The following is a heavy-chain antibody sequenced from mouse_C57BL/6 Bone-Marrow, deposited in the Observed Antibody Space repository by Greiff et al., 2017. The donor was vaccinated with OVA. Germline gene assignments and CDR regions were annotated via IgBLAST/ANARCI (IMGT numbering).Heavy chain of an antibody. J-gene: IGHJ2*01. Sequence: EVQLQQSGPELVKPGDSVKISCKASGYSFTGYFMNWVMQSHGKSLEWIGRINPYNGDTFYNQKFKGKATLTVDKSSSTAHMELRSLTSEDSAVFYCERCTVGAPYFDYWGQGTTLTVSA. CDR3: ERCTVGAPYFDY. CDR1: GYSFTGYF. V-gene: IGHV1-20*01. CDR2: INPYNGDT. D-gene: IGHD1-1*01.